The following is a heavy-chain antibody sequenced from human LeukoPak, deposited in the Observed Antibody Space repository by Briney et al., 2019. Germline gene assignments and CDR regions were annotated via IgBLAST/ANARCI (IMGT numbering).Heavy chain of an antibody. J-gene: IGHJ6*02. CDR3: AKAGNYYYFGMDV. CDR2: ISGSGGST. CDR1: GFTFSSYA. V-gene: IGHV3-23*01. Sequence: GGSLRLSCAASGFTFSSYAMSWVRQAPGKGLEWVSAISGSGGSTYYADSVKGRFTISRDNSKNTVYLQMNSLRAEDTAVYYCAKAGNYYYFGMDVWGQGTTVTVSS.